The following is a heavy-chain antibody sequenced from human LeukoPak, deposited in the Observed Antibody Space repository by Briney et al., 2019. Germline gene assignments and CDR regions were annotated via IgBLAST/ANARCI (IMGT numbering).Heavy chain of an antibody. CDR2: IRGGGGSA. CDR3: AKGSGSGWYGWFAP. Sequence: GGSLRLSCTASGFTFSAYAMMWVRQAPGKGPEWVSAIRGGGGSAFYADSVKGRFTISRDNSKYTLFLQMNSLRAEDTAVYYCAKGSGSGWYGWFAPWGQGTLVTVSS. CDR1: GFTFSAYA. J-gene: IGHJ5*02. V-gene: IGHV3-23*01. D-gene: IGHD6-19*01.